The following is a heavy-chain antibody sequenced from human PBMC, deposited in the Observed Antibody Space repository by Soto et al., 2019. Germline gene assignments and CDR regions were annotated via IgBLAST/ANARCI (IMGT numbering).Heavy chain of an antibody. J-gene: IGHJ5*02. V-gene: IGHV3-15*07. CDR2: IKSKTDGGTT. CDR1: GFTFSNAW. Sequence: EVQLVESGGGLVKPGGSLRLSCAASGFTFSNAWMNWVRQAPGKGLEWVGRIKSKTDGGTTDYAAPVKGRFTISRDDSKTTLYLQMNSLRTEDTAVYYCLTGINYFDTRDYYYPWWFDPWGQGTLVTVSS. CDR3: LTGINYFDTRDYYYPWWFDP. D-gene: IGHD3-22*01.